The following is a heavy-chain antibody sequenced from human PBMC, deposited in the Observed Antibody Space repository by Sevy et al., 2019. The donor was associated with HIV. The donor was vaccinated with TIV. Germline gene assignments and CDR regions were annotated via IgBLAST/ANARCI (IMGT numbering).Heavy chain of an antibody. CDR3: ARGVAAAGSDFDY. V-gene: IGHV3-21*01. J-gene: IGHJ4*02. CDR1: GFTFSSYA. CDR2: IRSSSTYI. D-gene: IGHD6-13*01. Sequence: GGSLRLSCAASGFTFSSYAMTWVRQTPGKGLEWVSSIRSSSTYIYYADSVKGRFTISRDNAKNSVDLQMNSLRAEDAAVYYCARGVAAAGSDFDYWGQGTLVTVSS.